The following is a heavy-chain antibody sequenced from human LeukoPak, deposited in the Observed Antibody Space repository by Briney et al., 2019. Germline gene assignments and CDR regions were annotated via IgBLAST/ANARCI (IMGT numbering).Heavy chain of an antibody. Sequence: PSETLSLTCTVSGGSISSYYWSWIRQPPGKGLEWIGYIYYSGSTNYNPSLKSRVTISVDTSKNQFSLKLSSVTAADTAVYYCARDGRYCSGGSCYSMDYWGQGTLVTVSS. CDR3: ARDGRYCSGGSCYSMDY. J-gene: IGHJ4*02. CDR1: GGSISSYY. V-gene: IGHV4-59*12. D-gene: IGHD2-15*01. CDR2: IYYSGST.